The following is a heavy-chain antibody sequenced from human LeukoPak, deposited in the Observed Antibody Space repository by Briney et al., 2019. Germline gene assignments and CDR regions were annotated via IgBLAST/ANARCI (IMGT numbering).Heavy chain of an antibody. D-gene: IGHD3-16*01. J-gene: IGHJ3*02. CDR2: IWYDGSNK. Sequence: PGGSLRLSCAASGFTFSSYGMHWVCQAPGKGLEWVAVIWYDGSNKYYADSVKDRFTISRDNSKNTLYLQMNSLRAEDTAVYYCARDTYYDYVWGSSGDAFDIWGQGTMVTVSS. CDR3: ARDTYYDYVWGSSGDAFDI. CDR1: GFTFSSYG. V-gene: IGHV3-33*01.